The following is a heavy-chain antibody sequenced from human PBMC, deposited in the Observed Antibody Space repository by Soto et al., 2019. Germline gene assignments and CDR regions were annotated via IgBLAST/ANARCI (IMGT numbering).Heavy chain of an antibody. Sequence: PSETLSLTCAVYGGSFSGYYWSWIRQPPGKGLEWIGEINHSGSTNYNPPLKSRVTISVDTSKNQFSLKLSSVTAADTAVYYCARGRYDFWSGQYYYYMDVWGKGTTVTVSS. CDR2: INHSGST. CDR1: GGSFSGYY. CDR3: ARGRYDFWSGQYYYYMDV. V-gene: IGHV4-34*01. J-gene: IGHJ6*03. D-gene: IGHD3-3*01.